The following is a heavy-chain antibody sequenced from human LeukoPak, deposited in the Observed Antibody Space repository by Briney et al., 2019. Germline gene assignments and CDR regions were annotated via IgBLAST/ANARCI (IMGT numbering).Heavy chain of an antibody. Sequence: ASVKVSCKASGYTFTSYGISWVRQAPGQGLEWMGWIRAYSGHTNYAQKLQGRVTMTTDTSTSTAYMELRSLRSDDTAIYYCARGTPYYYDSNPYHLDYWGQGTLVTVSS. D-gene: IGHD3-22*01. CDR2: IRAYSGHT. CDR3: ARGTPYYYDSNPYHLDY. J-gene: IGHJ4*02. V-gene: IGHV1-18*01. CDR1: GYTFTSYG.